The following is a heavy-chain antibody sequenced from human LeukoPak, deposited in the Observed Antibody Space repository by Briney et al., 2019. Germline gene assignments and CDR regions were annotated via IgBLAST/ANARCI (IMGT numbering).Heavy chain of an antibody. CDR3: ARLTRLSTSPERYYLDY. D-gene: IGHD6-6*01. J-gene: IGHJ4*02. Sequence: SETLSLTCTVSGDSISSYYWSWIRQPPGKGLEWIGNISTSGGTNYIPSLKGRVTISIDTSKNQFSLKLSSETAADSAVYYCARLTRLSTSPERYYLDYWGQGTLVTVSS. CDR2: ISTSGGT. CDR1: GDSISSYY. V-gene: IGHV4-4*09.